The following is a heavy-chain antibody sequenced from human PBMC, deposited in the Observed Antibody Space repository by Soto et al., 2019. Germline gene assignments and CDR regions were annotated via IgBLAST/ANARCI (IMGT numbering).Heavy chain of an antibody. J-gene: IGHJ1*01. V-gene: IGHV1-69*01. Sequence: QAQLMQSGAEVKEPGSSVKVSCKASGGTFSGYAISWVRQAPGQGLEWLGGIIPIFGITNYAQKFQNRLTIAADESSATVYMDLRSLTSEDSAIYYCARDPRSITGTTSSEDFQQWGQGTLVSVS. CDR1: GGTFSGYA. CDR3: ARDPRSITGTTSSEDFQQ. D-gene: IGHD1-1*01. CDR2: IIPIFGIT.